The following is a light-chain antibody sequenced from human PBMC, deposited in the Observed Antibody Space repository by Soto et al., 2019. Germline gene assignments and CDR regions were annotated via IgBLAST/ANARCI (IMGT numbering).Light chain of an antibody. V-gene: IGLV1-40*01. J-gene: IGLJ2*01. Sequence: QSVLTQPPSVSGAPGQRVTISCTGSSSNIGAGYDVHWYQQLPGTAPKLLIYGNSNRPSGVPDRFSGSKSGTSASLAITELQAEDEADYYCQSYDSSLSGSKVFGGGTKVTVL. CDR2: GNS. CDR3: QSYDSSLSGSKV. CDR1: SSNIGAGYD.